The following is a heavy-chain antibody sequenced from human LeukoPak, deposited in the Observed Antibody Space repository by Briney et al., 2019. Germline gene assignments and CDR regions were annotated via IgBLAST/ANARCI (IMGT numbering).Heavy chain of an antibody. Sequence: GGSLRLSCTASGLTFSDYYMNWIRQAPGKGLEWLSFISRGGSPIYYADSVKGRFTISRDNAKNSLYLQMNSLRVEYTAMYYCVITAGPPTDHWGQGALVTVSS. CDR2: ISRGGSPI. J-gene: IGHJ4*01. D-gene: IGHD1-14*01. CDR1: GLTFSDYY. V-gene: IGHV3-11*04. CDR3: VITAGPPTDH.